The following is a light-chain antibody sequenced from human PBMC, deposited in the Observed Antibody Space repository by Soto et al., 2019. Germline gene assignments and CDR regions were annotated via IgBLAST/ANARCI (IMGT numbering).Light chain of an antibody. CDR1: SSDVGGYNY. J-gene: IGLJ1*01. CDR2: DVS. CDR3: CSYTTSNTRQIV. V-gene: IGLV2-14*01. Sequence: QSVLTQPSSVSGSPGRSITISCPGTSSDVGGYNYVSWYQQHPGKAPKFMIYDVSNRPSGVSNRFSGSKSGNTASLTISGLQAEDEADYYCCSYTTSNTRQIVFGTGTKVT.